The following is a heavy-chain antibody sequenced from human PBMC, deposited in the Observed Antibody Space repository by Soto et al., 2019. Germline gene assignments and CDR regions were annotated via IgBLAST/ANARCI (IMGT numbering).Heavy chain of an antibody. V-gene: IGHV3-23*01. CDR2: ISGSGGST. J-gene: IGHJ4*02. CDR3: ARTRLLRYFDWPTDY. Sequence: GGSLRLSCAASGFTFSSYAMSWVRQAPGKGLEWVSAISGSGGSTYYADSVKGRFTISRDNSKNTLYLQMNSLRAEDTAVYYCARTRLLRYFDWPTDYWGQGTLVTVSS. D-gene: IGHD3-9*01. CDR1: GFTFSSYA.